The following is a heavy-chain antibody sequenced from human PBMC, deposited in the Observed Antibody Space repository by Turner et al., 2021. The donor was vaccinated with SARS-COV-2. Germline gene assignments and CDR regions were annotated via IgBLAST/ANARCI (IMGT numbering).Heavy chain of an antibody. J-gene: IGHJ6*02. V-gene: IGHV3-30-3*01. CDR3: GRDCIRWHCRAYYYYGTDV. CDR2: ISYDGSNK. D-gene: IGHD2-21*01. Sequence: QVQLVESGGGVVHPGRFPRLSCAASGFTFSNYAMHWVRQAPGKGLEWVAVISYDGSNKYYADSVRGRFTISRDNSKNTLYLQINSLKDKAADEYGYGRDCIRWHCRAYYYYGTDVWGQGTTVTVSS. CDR1: GFTFSNYA.